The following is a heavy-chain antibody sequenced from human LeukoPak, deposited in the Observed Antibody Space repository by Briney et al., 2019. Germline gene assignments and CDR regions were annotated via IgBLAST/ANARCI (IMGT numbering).Heavy chain of an antibody. CDR1: GYSFTSYW. CDR2: IYPGDSDT. Sequence: GEALKISRKGSGYSFTSYWIGWVRQMPGKGLGGMGIIYPGDSDTRYSPSFQGQVTISADKSISTAYLQWSSLKASDTAMYYCARRASEEWVFDYWGQGTLVTVSS. J-gene: IGHJ4*02. CDR3: ARRASEEWVFDY. D-gene: IGHD2-8*01. V-gene: IGHV5-51*01.